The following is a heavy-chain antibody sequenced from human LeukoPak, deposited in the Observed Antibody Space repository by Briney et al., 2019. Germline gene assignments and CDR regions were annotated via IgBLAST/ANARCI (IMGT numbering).Heavy chain of an antibody. CDR3: ARGLGVSAGTGNY. J-gene: IGHJ4*02. CDR1: GYTFIDYY. D-gene: IGHD3/OR15-3a*01. V-gene: IGHV1-2*02. Sequence: ASVKVSCKTSGYTFIDYYIHWVRQTPGQGLEWMGWVDPSSGGTKYAQKFQGRVTMTGDTSIRTAYMELNTLKSDDTAVYYCARGLGVSAGTGNYWGQGTLVTVSS. CDR2: VDPSSGGT.